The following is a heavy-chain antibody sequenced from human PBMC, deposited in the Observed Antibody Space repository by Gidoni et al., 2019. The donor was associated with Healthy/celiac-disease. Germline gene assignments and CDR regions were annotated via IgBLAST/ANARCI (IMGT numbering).Heavy chain of an antibody. CDR2: IYYSGST. V-gene: IGHV4-39*01. Sequence: QLQLQESGPGLVKPSETLSLTCTVSGGSIRSSSYYWGWIRQPPGKGLEWIGSIYYSGSTYYNPSLKSRVTISVDTSKNQFALKLSSVTAADTAVYYCARLFSGADSSGYDAFDIWGQGTMVTVSS. J-gene: IGHJ3*02. CDR3: ARLFSGADSSGYDAFDI. D-gene: IGHD3-22*01. CDR1: GGSIRSSSYY.